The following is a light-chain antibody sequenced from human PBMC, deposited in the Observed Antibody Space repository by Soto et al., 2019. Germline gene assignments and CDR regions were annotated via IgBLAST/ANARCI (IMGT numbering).Light chain of an antibody. CDR2: EVN. Sequence: QXALTQPPSASGSPGQSVXISCTXTSSDVGGYNYVSWYQQHPGRAPRLMIYEVNKRPSGVPDRFSGSKSGDTASLTVSGXXXXXXXXYXXYSYAGSHNVFGTGTKVTVL. J-gene: IGLJ1*01. CDR1: SSDVGGYNY. V-gene: IGLV2-8*01. CDR3: YSYAGSHNV.